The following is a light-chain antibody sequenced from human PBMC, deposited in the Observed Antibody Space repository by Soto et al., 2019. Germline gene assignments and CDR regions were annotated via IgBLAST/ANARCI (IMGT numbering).Light chain of an antibody. CDR2: GAS. Sequence: ELVMTQSPATLSVSPGEGATLSCRASQSVTNSYLAWYQQKPGQAPRLLIYGASSRATGIPDRFSGSGSETDFTLTISRLEPDDFAVYFCQQYGNSITFGQGTRLQIK. CDR3: QQYGNSIT. V-gene: IGKV3-20*01. CDR1: QSVTNSY. J-gene: IGKJ5*01.